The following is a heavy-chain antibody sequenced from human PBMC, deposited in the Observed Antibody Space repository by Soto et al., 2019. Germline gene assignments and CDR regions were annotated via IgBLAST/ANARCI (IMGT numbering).Heavy chain of an antibody. CDR3: ARYGQWLVRCYFDL. J-gene: IGHJ2*01. CDR1: GFTFSSYG. CDR2: IWYDGSNK. V-gene: IGHV3-33*01. D-gene: IGHD6-19*01. Sequence: QVQLVESGGGVVQPGRSLRLSCAASGFTFSSYGMHWVRQAPGKGLEWVAVIWYDGSNKYYADSVKGRFTISRDNSKNTLYLQMNSLRAEDTAVYYCARYGQWLVRCYFDLWGRGTLVTVSS.